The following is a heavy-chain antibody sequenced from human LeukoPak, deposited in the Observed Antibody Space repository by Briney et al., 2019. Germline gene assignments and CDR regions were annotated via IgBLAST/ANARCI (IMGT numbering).Heavy chain of an antibody. Sequence: PGGSLRLSCAASGFTFSSYGMHWVRQAPGKGLEWVAVISYDGSNKYYADSVKGRFTISRDNSKNTLYLQMNGLRAEDTAVYYCAKPYTTPDAFDIWGQGTMVTVSS. CDR3: AKPYTTPDAFDI. D-gene: IGHD1-1*01. CDR1: GFTFSSYG. V-gene: IGHV3-30*18. CDR2: ISYDGSNK. J-gene: IGHJ3*02.